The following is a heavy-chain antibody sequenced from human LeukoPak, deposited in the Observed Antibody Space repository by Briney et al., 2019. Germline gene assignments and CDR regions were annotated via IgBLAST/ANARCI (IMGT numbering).Heavy chain of an antibody. V-gene: IGHV3-7*01. CDR3: ARHGSRRGAWFDP. Sequence: GGSLRLSCAAFGFTFNTYWMNWVRQAPGKGLEWVANIKQDGSEKSYVDSVKGRFTISRDNAKNSLYLQMNSLRAEDTAVYYCARHGSRRGAWFDPWGQGTLVTVSS. D-gene: IGHD3-10*01. J-gene: IGHJ5*02. CDR2: IKQDGSEK. CDR1: GFTFNTYW.